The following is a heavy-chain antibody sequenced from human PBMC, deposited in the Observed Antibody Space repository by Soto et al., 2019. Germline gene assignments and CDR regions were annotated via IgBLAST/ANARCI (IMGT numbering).Heavy chain of an antibody. V-gene: IGHV4-31*03. D-gene: IGHD2-15*01. Sequence: QVQLQESGPGLVKPSQTLSLTCTVSGGSISSGGYYWSWIRQHPGKGLEWIGYIYYSGSTYYNPSLKSRVTISVDTSKNQFSLKLSSVTAADTAVYYCARTFYCSGGSCYSATPYSFDYWGQGTLVTVSS. CDR1: GGSISSGGYY. J-gene: IGHJ4*02. CDR2: IYYSGST. CDR3: ARTFYCSGGSCYSATPYSFDY.